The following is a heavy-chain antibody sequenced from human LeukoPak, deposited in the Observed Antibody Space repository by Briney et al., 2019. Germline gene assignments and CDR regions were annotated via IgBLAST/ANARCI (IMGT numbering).Heavy chain of an antibody. Sequence: GSLRLSCAASGFTVITNDMTWVRQAPGKGLEWVSVIYSGGSTYYAESVKGRFTISRDNSKNTLYLQMNSLRAEDTAVYYCASQYYYYYYMDVWGKGTTVTVSS. CDR1: GFTVITND. CDR3: ASQYYYYYYMDV. CDR2: IYSGGST. V-gene: IGHV3-53*01. J-gene: IGHJ6*03.